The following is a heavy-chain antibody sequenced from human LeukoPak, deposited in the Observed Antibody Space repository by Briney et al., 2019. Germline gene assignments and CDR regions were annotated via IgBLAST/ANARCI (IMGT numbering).Heavy chain of an antibody. CDR1: GFTFSSYA. Sequence: GGSLRLSCAASGFTFSSYAMSWVRQAPGKGLEWVSAISGSGGSTYYADSVKGRFTISRDSSKNTLYLQMNSLRAEDTAVYYCARDRAPYCSSTSCGDYYGMDVWGQGTTVTVSS. CDR2: ISGSGGST. V-gene: IGHV3-23*01. D-gene: IGHD2-2*01. CDR3: ARDRAPYCSSTSCGDYYGMDV. J-gene: IGHJ6*02.